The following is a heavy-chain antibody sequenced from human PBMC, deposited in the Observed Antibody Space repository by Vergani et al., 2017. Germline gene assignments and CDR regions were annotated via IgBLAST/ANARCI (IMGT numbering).Heavy chain of an antibody. Sequence: VQLVESGGGLVKPGGSLRLSCAASGFTFDDYAMHWVRQAPGKGLEWVSGISWNSGSIGYADSVKGRFTISRDNAKNSLYLQMNSLRAEDTALYYCAKDFGVHLTGHGNAFDIWGQGTMVTVSS. CDR3: AKDFGVHLTGHGNAFDI. D-gene: IGHD3-10*01. CDR1: GFTFDDYA. CDR2: ISWNSGSI. J-gene: IGHJ3*02. V-gene: IGHV3-9*01.